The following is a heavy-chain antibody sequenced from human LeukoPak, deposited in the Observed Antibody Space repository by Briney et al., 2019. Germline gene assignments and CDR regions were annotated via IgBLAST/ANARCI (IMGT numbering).Heavy chain of an antibody. Sequence: GASVKVSCKASGYTFTGYYMHWVRQAPGQGLEWMGWINPNSGGTNYAQKFQGRVTMTRDTSISTAYMELSRLRSDDTAVYYCARDYSSGYYYYYGMDVWGQGTTVTVSS. V-gene: IGHV1-2*02. D-gene: IGHD6-19*01. CDR2: INPNSGGT. CDR3: ARDYSSGYYYYYGMDV. J-gene: IGHJ6*02. CDR1: GYTFTGYY.